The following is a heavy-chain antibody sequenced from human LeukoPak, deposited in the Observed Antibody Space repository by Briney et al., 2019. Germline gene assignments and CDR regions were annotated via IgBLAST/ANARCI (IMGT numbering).Heavy chain of an antibody. CDR1: GFTFSSYG. CDR3: AKDQMGHIAAVDY. V-gene: IGHV3-30*18. Sequence: GGSLRLSCAASGFTFSSYGMHWVRQAPGRGLEWVAVISYDGSNKYYPDSVKGRFTISRDNSKNTLYLQMNSLRAEDTAVYYCAKDQMGHIAAVDYWGQGTLVTVSS. J-gene: IGHJ4*02. CDR2: ISYDGSNK. D-gene: IGHD6-13*01.